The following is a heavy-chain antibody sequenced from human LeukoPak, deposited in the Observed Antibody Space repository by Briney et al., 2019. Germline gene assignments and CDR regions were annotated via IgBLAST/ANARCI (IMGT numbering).Heavy chain of an antibody. CDR2: INPSTGDT. CDR1: GYRFTYSY. CDR3: VSAYDQ. V-gene: IGHV1-2*02. J-gene: IGHJ5*02. Sequence: ASVKVSCKASGYRFTYSYMHWVRQAPGQGFEWMGWINPSTGDTKYAKMFQGRVTLTTGASINTAYMELSGLRPADTAVYFCVSAYDQWGQGTLVTVSS.